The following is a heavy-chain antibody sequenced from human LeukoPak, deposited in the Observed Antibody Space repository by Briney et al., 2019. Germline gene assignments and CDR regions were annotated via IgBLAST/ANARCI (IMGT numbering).Heavy chain of an antibody. J-gene: IGHJ4*02. D-gene: IGHD6-25*01. CDR2: INHSGST. CDR3: ARGPGIAAADAVSY. Sequence: SETLSLTCAVYGGSFSEYYWSWIRQPPGKGLEWIGEINHSGSTNYNPPLKSRVTISVDTSKKRFSLKLSSVTAADTAVYYCARGPGIAAADAVSYWGQGTLVTVSS. CDR1: GGSFSEYY. V-gene: IGHV4-34*01.